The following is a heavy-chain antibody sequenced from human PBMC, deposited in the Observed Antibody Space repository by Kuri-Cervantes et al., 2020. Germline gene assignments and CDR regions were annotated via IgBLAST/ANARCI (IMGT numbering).Heavy chain of an antibody. J-gene: IGHJ4*02. CDR2: MNPKNGNT. V-gene: IGHV1-8*01. Sequence: ASVKVSCKASGYTFTNYDIHWVRQATGQGPEWMGWMNPKNGNTGYAQKFQGRVTLTRDTSTSTVYMELSSLRSEDTAVYYCARMSSGWYVMRYWGQGTLVTVSS. D-gene: IGHD6-19*01. CDR1: GYTFTNYD. CDR3: ARMSSGWYVMRY.